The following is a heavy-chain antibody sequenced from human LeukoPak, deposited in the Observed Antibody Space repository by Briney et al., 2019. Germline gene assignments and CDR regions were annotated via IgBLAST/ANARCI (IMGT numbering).Heavy chain of an antibody. CDR1: GYSFTSYW. D-gene: IGHD3-22*01. Sequence: GESLKISCKGSGYSFTSYWIGWVRQMPGKGLEWMGIIYPGDSDTRYSPSFQGQVTISADKSISTAYLQWSSLKASDTAMYYCARLAGEQYYYDSSGFGDYWGQGTLVTVSS. J-gene: IGHJ4*02. CDR2: IYPGDSDT. CDR3: ARLAGEQYYYDSSGFGDY. V-gene: IGHV5-51*01.